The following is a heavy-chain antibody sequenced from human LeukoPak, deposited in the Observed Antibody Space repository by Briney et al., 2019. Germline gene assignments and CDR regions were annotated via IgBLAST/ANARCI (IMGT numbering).Heavy chain of an antibody. V-gene: IGHV4-39*01. Sequence: PAETLCLPFSVSGVSIYSSTYYWAWIRQPPGKGLEFIGSIYYNEDTFHNPSLKSRLTISVDTSANLFSLRLTSVTAADTATYYCARQLAAGNDGFDVWGQGTLVTVSS. CDR1: GVSIYSSTYY. CDR2: IYYNEDT. D-gene: IGHD2-15*01. CDR3: ARQLAAGNDGFDV. J-gene: IGHJ3*01.